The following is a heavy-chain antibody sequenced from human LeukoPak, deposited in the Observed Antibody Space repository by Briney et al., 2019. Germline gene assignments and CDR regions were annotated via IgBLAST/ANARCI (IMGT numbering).Heavy chain of an antibody. CDR1: GYTFTSSF. Sequence: ASVKVSCKASGYTFTSSFMHWVRQAPGQGLEWMGIINPSGGSPSCAQKFQGRVTMTRDTSTSTVYMELSSLRSEDTAVYYCARDNGGSSFDYWGQGTLVTVSS. CDR2: INPSGGSP. CDR3: ARDNGGSSFDY. D-gene: IGHD4-23*01. V-gene: IGHV1-46*01. J-gene: IGHJ4*02.